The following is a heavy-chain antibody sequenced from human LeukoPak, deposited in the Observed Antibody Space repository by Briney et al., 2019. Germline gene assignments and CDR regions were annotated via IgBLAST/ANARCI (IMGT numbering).Heavy chain of an antibody. V-gene: IGHV1-46*01. CDR2: INPASGST. D-gene: IGHD6-13*01. CDR1: GYTFTDYY. J-gene: IGHJ5*02. CDR3: ARDLVSDSNNWPSGWFDP. Sequence: ASVKVSCKASGYTFTDYYFHWVRQAPGQGLEWMGIINPASGSTTYAQSFQGRVTMTRDTSTSTVYMELSSLRSDDTAVYYCARDLVSDSNNWPSGWFDPWGQGTPVTVSS.